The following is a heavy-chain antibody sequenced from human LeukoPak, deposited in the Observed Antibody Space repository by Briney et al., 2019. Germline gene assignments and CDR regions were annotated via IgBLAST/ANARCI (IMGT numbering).Heavy chain of an antibody. D-gene: IGHD2-21*02. CDR2: INTDGSST. J-gene: IGHJ3*02. V-gene: IGHV3-74*01. Sequence: PGGSLRLSCAVSGFTFSNYWMHWVRQAPGKGLVWVSRINTDGSSTTYADSVKGRFTISRDNAKNTLYLQMNSLRAEGTAVYYCARDMEYCGGDCCAFDIWGQGTMVTVSS. CDR1: GFTFSNYW. CDR3: ARDMEYCGGDCCAFDI.